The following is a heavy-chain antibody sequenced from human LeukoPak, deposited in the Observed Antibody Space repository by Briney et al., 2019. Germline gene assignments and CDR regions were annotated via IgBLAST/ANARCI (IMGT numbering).Heavy chain of an antibody. D-gene: IGHD4-17*01. Sequence: SQTLSLTCAVSGGSISSGGYSWSWIRQPPGKGLEWIGYIYYSGSTYYNPSLKSRVTISVDTSKNQFSLKLSSVTAADTAVYYCATLYGDYERWFDPWGQGTLVTVSS. CDR1: GGSISSGGYS. CDR3: ATLYGDYERWFDP. CDR2: IYYSGST. J-gene: IGHJ5*02. V-gene: IGHV4-30-4*08.